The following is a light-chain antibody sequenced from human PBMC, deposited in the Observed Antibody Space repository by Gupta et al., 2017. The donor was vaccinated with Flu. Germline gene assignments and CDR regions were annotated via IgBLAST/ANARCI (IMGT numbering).Light chain of an antibody. Sequence: QSVLTQPPSLPAAPGQRVTIPCTVSSSNLGAGYDVHWYQQRPGTAPKLLIYGNSNRPSGVPDRFSGSKSGTSASLAIAGLQAEDEADYYCQAYDSSLRVFGTGTKVTVL. CDR3: QAYDSSLRV. CDR1: SSNLGAGYD. J-gene: IGLJ1*01. V-gene: IGLV1-40*01. CDR2: GNS.